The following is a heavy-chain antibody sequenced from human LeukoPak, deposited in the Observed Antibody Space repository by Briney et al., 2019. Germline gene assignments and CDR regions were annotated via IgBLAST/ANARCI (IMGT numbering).Heavy chain of an antibody. V-gene: IGHV3-53*01. CDR3: AKDLGYDILTGLYAFDI. CDR2: IYSGGST. D-gene: IGHD3-9*01. CDR1: GFTVSSNY. Sequence: GGSLRLSCAASGFTVSSNYMSWVRQAPGKGLEWVSVIYSGGSTYYADSVKGRFTISRDNSKNTLYLQMNSLRAEDTAVYYCAKDLGYDILTGLYAFDIWGQGTMVTVSS. J-gene: IGHJ3*02.